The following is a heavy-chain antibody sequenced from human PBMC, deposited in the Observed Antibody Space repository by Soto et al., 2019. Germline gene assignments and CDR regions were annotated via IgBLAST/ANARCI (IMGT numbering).Heavy chain of an antibody. D-gene: IGHD6-19*01. CDR3: ARGRGIAVDRRWFDP. CDR2: INHSGST. CDR1: GGSFSGYY. Sequence: QVQLQQWGAGLLKPSETLSLTCAVYGGSFSGYYWSWIRQPPGKGLEWIGEINHSGSTNYNPSLKSRVTISVDTSKNQFSLKLSSVTAADTAVYYCARGRGIAVDRRWFDPWGQGTLVTVSS. V-gene: IGHV4-34*01. J-gene: IGHJ5*02.